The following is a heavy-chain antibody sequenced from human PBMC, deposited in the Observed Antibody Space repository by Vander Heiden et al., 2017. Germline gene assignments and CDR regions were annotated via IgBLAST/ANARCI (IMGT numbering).Heavy chain of an antibody. J-gene: IGHJ3*01. Sequence: QLQLQESGPRLVRPSETLSLTCSVSTDSITTTGYFWAWVRQAPGKGLEWIGNLYNSGATYYTPSLRNRVTISGDTSKNQFSLSLSSVTAADTAVYYCTRGTHIGVPGFFGVWGQGTMVTVS. CDR1: TDSITTTGYF. CDR2: LYNSGAT. V-gene: IGHV4-39*02. D-gene: IGHD6-19*01. CDR3: TRGTHIGVPGFFGV.